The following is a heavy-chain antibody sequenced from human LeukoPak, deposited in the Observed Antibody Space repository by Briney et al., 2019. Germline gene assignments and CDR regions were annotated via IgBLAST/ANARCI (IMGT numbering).Heavy chain of an antibody. CDR1: GFTFNDYY. Sequence: GGSLRHSCAASGFTFNDYYMSWIRQAPGKGLEWLSYINIGGTNTHYADSVKGRFTISRDNAKKSLYLEMNNLRAEDTAVYYCATDGAGFDTWGQGVLVNVSS. CDR2: INIGGTNT. CDR3: ATDGAGFDT. J-gene: IGHJ5*02. V-gene: IGHV3-11*01.